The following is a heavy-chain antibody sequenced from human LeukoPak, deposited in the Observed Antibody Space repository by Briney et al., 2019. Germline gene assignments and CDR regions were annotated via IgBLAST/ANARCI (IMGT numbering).Heavy chain of an antibody. Sequence: GGSLRHFCAASGFTHSNLAMIGVPHAPGEAREGVSSISVSGGRTFSADPVKGRFTISRDNYKNTLYLQMNGLRADDTAVYYCAKSGGPYHCSSTSCPNWFDPWGQGTLVTVSS. CDR3: AKSGGPYHCSSTSCPNWFDP. CDR2: ISVSGGRT. V-gene: IGHV3-23*01. D-gene: IGHD2-2*01. J-gene: IGHJ5*02. CDR1: GFTHSNLA.